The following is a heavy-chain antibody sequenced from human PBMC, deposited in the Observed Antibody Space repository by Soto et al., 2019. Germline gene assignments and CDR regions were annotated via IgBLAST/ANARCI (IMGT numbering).Heavy chain of an antibody. CDR2: ISYDGSNK. D-gene: IGHD4-17*01. CDR3: AKGGPDYAGYFQH. CDR1: GFTFSSYG. Sequence: QVQLVESGGGVVQPGRSLRLSCAASGFTFSSYGMHWVRQAPGKGLEWVAVISYDGSNKDYVDSVKGRFTISRDNSKNTLYLQMNSLRAEDTAVYYCAKGGPDYAGYFQHWGQGTLVTVSS. V-gene: IGHV3-30*18. J-gene: IGHJ1*01.